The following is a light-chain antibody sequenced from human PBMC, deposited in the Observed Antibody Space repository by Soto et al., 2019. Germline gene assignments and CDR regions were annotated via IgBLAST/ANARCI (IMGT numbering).Light chain of an antibody. CDR2: DAS. CDR1: QSISSW. J-gene: IGKJ1*01. CDR3: QQYNSYWT. Sequence: EIQMNQSPSTLSVSVGDRATITCRASQSISSWLAWYQQEPGKAPKLLIYDASSLESGVPSRFSGSGSGTEFTLTISSLQPDDFATYYCQQYNSYWTFGQGTKVDI. V-gene: IGKV1-5*01.